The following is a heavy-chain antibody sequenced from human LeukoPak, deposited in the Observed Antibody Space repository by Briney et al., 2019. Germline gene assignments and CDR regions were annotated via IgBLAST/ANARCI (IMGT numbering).Heavy chain of an antibody. V-gene: IGHV4-31*02. D-gene: IGHD3-16*01. CDR3: ARDGVVPY. J-gene: IGHJ4*02. Sequence: LRLSCAASGFTFSSHAMSWVRQHPGKGLEWIGYIYYSGSTYYNPSLKSRVTISVDTSKNQFSLKLSSVTAADTAVYYCARDGVVPYWGQGTLVTVSS. CDR1: GFTFSSHA. CDR2: IYYSGST.